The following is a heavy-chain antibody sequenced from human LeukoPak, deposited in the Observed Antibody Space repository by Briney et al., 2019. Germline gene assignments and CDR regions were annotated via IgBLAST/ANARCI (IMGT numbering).Heavy chain of an antibody. V-gene: IGHV4-59*08. CDR3: ARAYSRSSFDY. Sequence: PSETLSLTCTVSGGSISSYYWSWIRPPPGQGLEWIGYVYYSGSTNYNPSLKSRVTISIDTSKNQFSLTLNSVTAADTAVYYCARAYSRSSFDYWGLGTLVTGSS. J-gene: IGHJ4*02. D-gene: IGHD6-6*01. CDR1: GGSISSYY. CDR2: VYYSGST.